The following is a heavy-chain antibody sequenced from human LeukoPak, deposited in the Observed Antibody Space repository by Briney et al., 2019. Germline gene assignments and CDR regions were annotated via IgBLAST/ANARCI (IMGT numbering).Heavy chain of an antibody. CDR1: GGSISSYY. V-gene: IGHV4-4*07. D-gene: IGHD5-12*01. Sequence: SETLSLTCTVSGGSISSYYWSWIRQPAGKGLEWIGRIYTSGSTNYNPSLKGRVTMSVDTSKNQFSLKLSSVTAADTAVYYCARVRVATDGDYYYYYMDVWDKGTTVTVSS. CDR3: ARVRVATDGDYYYYYMDV. J-gene: IGHJ6*03. CDR2: IYTSGST.